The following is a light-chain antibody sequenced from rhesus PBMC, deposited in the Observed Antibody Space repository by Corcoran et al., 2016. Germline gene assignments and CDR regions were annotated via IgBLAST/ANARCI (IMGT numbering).Light chain of an antibody. J-gene: IGKJ1*01. CDR2: DAS. CDR3: QQYNNRRT. CDR1: QSVGSN. Sequence: ETVVTQSPATLSLSPGERATLSCRASQSVGSNLAWYQQKPGPAPNLPIYDASSRATGIPDRFSGRGSGTEFTPPISSLEPEDVGVYHCQQYNNRRTFGQGTKVEIK. V-gene: IGKV3-24*04.